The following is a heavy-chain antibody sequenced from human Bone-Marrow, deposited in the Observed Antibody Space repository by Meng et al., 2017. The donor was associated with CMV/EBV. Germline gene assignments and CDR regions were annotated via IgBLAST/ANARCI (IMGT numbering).Heavy chain of an antibody. Sequence: GESLKISCAASGFTFSSYAMHWVRQAPGKGLEWAAVISYDGSNKYYADSVKGRFTIFRDNSKNRLYLQMNSLRAEDTAVYYCARESIATRGPRLRGMDVWGQGTTVTVSS. J-gene: IGHJ6*02. CDR2: ISYDGSNK. V-gene: IGHV3-30*04. CDR1: GFTFSSYA. D-gene: IGHD6-6*01. CDR3: ARESIATRGPRLRGMDV.